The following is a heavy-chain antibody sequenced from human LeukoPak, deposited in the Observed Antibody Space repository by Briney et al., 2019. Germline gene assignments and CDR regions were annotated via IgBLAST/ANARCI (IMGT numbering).Heavy chain of an antibody. CDR1: GGSFSGYY. CDR2: INHSGST. D-gene: IGHD3-10*01. CDR3: AGYGSGSYYMYY. V-gene: IGHV4-34*01. J-gene: IGHJ4*02. Sequence: PSETLSLTCAVYGGSFSGYYWSWIRQPPGKGLEWIGEINHSGSTNYNPSLKSRVTISVDTSKNQFSLKLSSVTAADTAVYYCAGYGSGSYYMYYWGQGTLVTVSS.